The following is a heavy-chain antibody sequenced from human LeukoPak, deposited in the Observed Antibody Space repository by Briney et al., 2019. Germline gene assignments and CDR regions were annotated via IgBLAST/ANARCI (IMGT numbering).Heavy chain of an antibody. CDR2: INHSGST. D-gene: IGHD6-19*01. Sequence: SETLSLTCAVYGGSFSGYYWSWIRQPPGKGLEWIGEINHSGSTNYNPSLKSRVIISVDTSKNQFSLKLSSVTAADTAVYYCVRGGQWLVPFDYWGQGTLVTVSS. CDR3: VRGGQWLVPFDY. V-gene: IGHV4-34*01. CDR1: GGSFSGYY. J-gene: IGHJ4*02.